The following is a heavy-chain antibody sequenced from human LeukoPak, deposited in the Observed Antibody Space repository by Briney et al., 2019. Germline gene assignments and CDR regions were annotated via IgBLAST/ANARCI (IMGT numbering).Heavy chain of an antibody. D-gene: IGHD3-10*01. V-gene: IGHV3-11*01. CDR2: MSSSGSTI. CDR1: GFTFSDYY. J-gene: IGHJ6*02. CDR3: ARVRLWFGELNYYYDWMDV. Sequence: GGSMRLSCAASGFTFSDYYMSRIRQVPGKGLEWVSYMSSSGSTIYYADSVKDQFKMSRGNAKKSTYMQMNSLRAEDTAVYYCARVRLWFGELNYYYDWMDVWGQGTTVTVSS.